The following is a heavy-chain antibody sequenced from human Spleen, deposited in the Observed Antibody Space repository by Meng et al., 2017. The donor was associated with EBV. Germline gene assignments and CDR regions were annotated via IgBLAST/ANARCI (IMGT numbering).Heavy chain of an antibody. CDR3: AKESGRGYTPDY. CDR2: LIPMLGAP. J-gene: IGHJ4*02. Sequence: QVQVVQTEAEVKKPWSSVKVACKTSGGPFNSDAVSWVRQAPGQGLQWMGGLIPMLGAPNYAQKFQGRVTITADEFTSTHYMELSSLRSEDTAVYFCAKESGRGYTPDYWGQGTLVTVSS. CDR1: GGPFNSDA. D-gene: IGHD3-10*01. V-gene: IGHV1-69*19.